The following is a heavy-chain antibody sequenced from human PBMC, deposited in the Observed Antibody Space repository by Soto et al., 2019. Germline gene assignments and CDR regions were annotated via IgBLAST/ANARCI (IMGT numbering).Heavy chain of an antibody. J-gene: IGHJ5*02. V-gene: IGHV3-23*01. Sequence: EVQLLESGGGLVQPGGSLRLSCAASGFTFSSYAMSWVRQAPGKGLEWVSGISGSGDSTDYADSVKGRFTISRDNSKNTLYLQMNSLRAEDTAVYYCAKGVLGDCNSTSCHACWFDPWGQGTLVTVSS. CDR1: GFTFSSYA. CDR2: ISGSGDST. CDR3: AKGVLGDCNSTSCHACWFDP. D-gene: IGHD2-2*01.